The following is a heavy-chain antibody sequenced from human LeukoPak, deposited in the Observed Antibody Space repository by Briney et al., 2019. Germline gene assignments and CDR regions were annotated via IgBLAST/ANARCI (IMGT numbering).Heavy chain of an antibody. CDR1: GFTFSSYS. Sequence: PGGSLRLSCAASGFTFSSYSMSWVRQAPGKGLEWVANIKEDGSTKYYLDSVKGRFTISRDNAKNSLYLQMNSLRAEDTAMFYCARIGYSSSSFDYWGQGTLVTVSS. V-gene: IGHV3-7*05. D-gene: IGHD6-13*01. CDR3: ARIGYSSSSFDY. CDR2: IKEDGSTK. J-gene: IGHJ4*02.